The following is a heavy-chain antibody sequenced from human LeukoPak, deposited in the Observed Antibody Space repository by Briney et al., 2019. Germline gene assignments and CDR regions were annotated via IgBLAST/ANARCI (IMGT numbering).Heavy chain of an antibody. V-gene: IGHV1-2*02. D-gene: IGHD6-13*01. CDR2: INPNSGGT. CDR3: ARCPYIAAAGMAIDY. CDR1: GYTFTGYY. J-gene: IGHJ4*02. Sequence: ASVTVSCKASGYTFTGYYMHWVRQAPGQGLEWMGWINPNSGGTNFAQKFQGRVTMTRDTSISTAYMELSRLRSDDTAVYYCARCPYIAAAGMAIDYWGQGTLVTVSS.